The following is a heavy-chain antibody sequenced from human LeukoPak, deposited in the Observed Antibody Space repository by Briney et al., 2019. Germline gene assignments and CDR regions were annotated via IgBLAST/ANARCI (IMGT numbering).Heavy chain of an antibody. CDR3: ARDRGTVTTPSYYFDY. CDR1: GFTFSSYA. V-gene: IGHV3-30*04. CDR2: ISYDGSNK. Sequence: GGSLRLSCAASGFTFSSYAMHWVRQAPGKGLEWVAVISYDGSNKYYADSVKGRFTISRDNSKNTLYLQMNSLRAEDTAVYYCARDRGTVTTPSYYFDYWGQGTLVTVSS. J-gene: IGHJ4*02. D-gene: IGHD4-17*01.